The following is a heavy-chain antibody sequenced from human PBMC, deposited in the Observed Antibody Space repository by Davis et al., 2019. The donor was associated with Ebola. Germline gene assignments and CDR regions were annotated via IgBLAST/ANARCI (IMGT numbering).Heavy chain of an antibody. CDR2: FHHSGIT. J-gene: IGHJ6*03. CDR3: ARGLVVPVAILNHMDV. Sequence: MPSETLSLTCTVSGASVSSGPYYWNWIRQPPGKGLEWIGYFHHSGITNFDPSLKRRITISVDTSKNQLSLEMSPVTPADTAMYYCARGLVVPVAILNHMDVWGEGTMVTVSS. D-gene: IGHD2-2*01. V-gene: IGHV4-61*01. CDR1: GASVSSGPYY.